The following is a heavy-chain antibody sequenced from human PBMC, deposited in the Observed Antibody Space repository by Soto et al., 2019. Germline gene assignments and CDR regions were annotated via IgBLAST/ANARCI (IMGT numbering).Heavy chain of an antibody. J-gene: IGHJ4*02. CDR1: GFTFSSYA. CDR3: ARAHYDFWSGYYDY. Sequence: GGSLRLSCAASGFTFSSYAMHWVRQAPGKGLEYVSAISSNGGSTYYANSVKGRFTISRDNSKNTLYLQMGSLRAEDMAVYYCARAHYDFWSGYYDYWGQGTLVTVSS. D-gene: IGHD3-3*01. CDR2: ISSNGGST. V-gene: IGHV3-64*01.